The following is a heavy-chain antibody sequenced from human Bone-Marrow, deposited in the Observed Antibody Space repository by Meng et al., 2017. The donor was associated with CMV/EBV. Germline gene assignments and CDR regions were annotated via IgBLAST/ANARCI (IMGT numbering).Heavy chain of an antibody. V-gene: IGHV3-21*01. J-gene: IGHJ3*02. Sequence: GGSLRLSCAASGFTVSSNYMSWVRQAPGKGLEWVSSISSSSSYIYYADSVKGRFTISRDNAKNSLYLQMNSLRAEDTAVYYCARWEIVDAFDIWGQGTMVTVSS. CDR1: GFTVSSNY. CDR3: ARWEIVDAFDI. D-gene: IGHD5-12*01. CDR2: ISSSSSYI.